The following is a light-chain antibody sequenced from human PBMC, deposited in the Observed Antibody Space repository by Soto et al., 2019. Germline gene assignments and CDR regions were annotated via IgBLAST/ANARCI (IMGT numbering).Light chain of an antibody. CDR2: YIS. CDR3: QQHNQWPIT. J-gene: IGKJ5*01. CDR1: QSLSSN. Sequence: EIVLTQSPGTLSLSPGERATLSCGASQSLSSNSLAWYQQKPGQAPRLLIYYISTRATGIPARFSGSGSGTEFTLTINSLQSEDSAVYYCQQHNQWPITFGQGTRLEIK. V-gene: IGKV3D-15*01.